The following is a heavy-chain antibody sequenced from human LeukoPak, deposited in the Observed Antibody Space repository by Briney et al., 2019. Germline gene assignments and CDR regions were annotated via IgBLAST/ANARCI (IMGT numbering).Heavy chain of an antibody. CDR3: ARDSAFRAYRSSYSDY. CDR2: IYSDSSA. Sequence: GGSLRLSCAASGFTFSSYAMSWVRQAPGKGLEWVSVIYSDSSAYYADSVKGRFTISRDNSKNTLYLQMNSLRAEDTAVYYCARDSAFRAYRSSYSDYWGQGTLVTVSS. D-gene: IGHD6-13*01. V-gene: IGHV3-66*01. J-gene: IGHJ4*02. CDR1: GFTFSSYA.